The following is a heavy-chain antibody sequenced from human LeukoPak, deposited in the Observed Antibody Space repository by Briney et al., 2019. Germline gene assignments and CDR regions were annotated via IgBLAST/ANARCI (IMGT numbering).Heavy chain of an antibody. J-gene: IGHJ5*02. CDR2: IYSGGTT. D-gene: IGHD1-20*01. V-gene: IGHV3-66*02. Sequence: GGSLRLSCAASGFSLSSNYMSWVRQAPGKGLEWVSVIYSGGTTYYADSVKGRFTISRDNSKNTLYLQMNCVRAEDTALYYCASGITGTNNWFDPWGQGTLVTVSS. CDR3: ASGITGTNNWFDP. CDR1: GFSLSSNY.